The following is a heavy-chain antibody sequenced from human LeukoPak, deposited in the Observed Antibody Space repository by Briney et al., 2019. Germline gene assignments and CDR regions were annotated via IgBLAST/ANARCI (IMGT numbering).Heavy chain of an antibody. CDR1: GGSISSSSYY. D-gene: IGHD3-10*01. V-gene: IGHV4-39*07. J-gene: IGHJ4*02. Sequence: PSETLSLTCTVSGGSISSSSYYWGWIRQPPGKGLEWIGSIYYSGSTYYNPSLKSRVTISVDTSKNQFSLKLSSVTAADTAVYYCARDNRIWFGELGIDYFDYWGQGTLVTVSS. CDR3: ARDNRIWFGELGIDYFDY. CDR2: IYYSGST.